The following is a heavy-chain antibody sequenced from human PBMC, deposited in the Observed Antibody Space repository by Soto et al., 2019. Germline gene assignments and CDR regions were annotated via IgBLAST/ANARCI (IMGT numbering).Heavy chain of an antibody. CDR3: ARVRKWNYYDRSGYYVDY. J-gene: IGHJ4*02. Sequence: GASVKVSCKASGYSFYNYGINWVRQAPGQGLEWMGWISAYNGNTNYAQKFQGRVTMTTDTSTSTAYMELRSLRSDDTAVYYFARVRKWNYYDRSGYYVDYWGQGTLVTVSS. D-gene: IGHD3-22*01. CDR2: ISAYNGNT. CDR1: GYSFYNYG. V-gene: IGHV1-18*01.